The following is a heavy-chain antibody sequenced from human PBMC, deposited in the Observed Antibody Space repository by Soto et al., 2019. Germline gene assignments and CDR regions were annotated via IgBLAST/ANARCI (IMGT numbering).Heavy chain of an antibody. Sequence: PSETLSLTCTVSGGSISSYYWSWIRQPPGKGLGWIGYIYYSGSTNYNPTLKSRVTISVDTSKNQFSLKLSSVTAADTAVYYCAREEWLGRGYGMDVWGQATTVTVSS. J-gene: IGHJ6*02. CDR2: IYYSGST. CDR3: AREEWLGRGYGMDV. V-gene: IGHV4-59*01. D-gene: IGHD5-12*01. CDR1: GGSISSYY.